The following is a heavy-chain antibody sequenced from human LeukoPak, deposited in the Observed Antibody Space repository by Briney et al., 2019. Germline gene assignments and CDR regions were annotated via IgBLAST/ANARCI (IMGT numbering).Heavy chain of an antibody. CDR3: ATHMADSDYYDSSGYYYWFDP. D-gene: IGHD3-22*01. Sequence: ASVKVSCKASGGTFSSYAISWVRQAPGQGLEWMGGIIPIFGTTNYAQKFQGRVTITTGESTSTAYMELSSLRSEDTAVYYCATHMADSDYYDSSGYYYWFDPWGQGTLVTVSS. J-gene: IGHJ5*02. CDR2: IIPIFGTT. CDR1: GGTFSSYA. V-gene: IGHV1-69*05.